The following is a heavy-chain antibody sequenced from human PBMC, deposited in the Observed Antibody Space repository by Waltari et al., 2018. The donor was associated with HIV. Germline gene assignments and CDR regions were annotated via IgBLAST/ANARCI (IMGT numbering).Heavy chain of an antibody. CDR3: AKGLRDYGGIDY. Sequence: EVQLVESGGGLVQPGRSLRLSCAASGFIFDDYVSGVGWNSGSIGYADSVKGRFTISRDNAKNSLYLQMNSLRAEDTALYYCAKGLRDYGGIDYWGQGTLVAVSS. CDR2: VGWNSGSI. V-gene: IGHV3-9*01. J-gene: IGHJ4*02. CDR1: GFIFDDYV. D-gene: IGHD4-17*01.